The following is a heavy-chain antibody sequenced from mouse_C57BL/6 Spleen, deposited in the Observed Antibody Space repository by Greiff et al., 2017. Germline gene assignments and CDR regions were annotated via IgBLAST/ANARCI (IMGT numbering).Heavy chain of an antibody. CDR2: LDPSDSET. D-gene: IGHD2-3*01. J-gene: IGHJ2*01. CDR3: AVTDWEDGSGY. V-gene: IGHV1-52*01. Sequence: VQLQQPGAELVRPGSSVKLSCKASGYTFTSYWMHWVKQRPLQGLAWIGNLDPSDSETPYNQKFKDKATLTVDKSSSTAYMQLSSLTCEDSAVDYCAVTDWEDGSGYWGQGTTLTVSS. CDR1: GYTFTSYW.